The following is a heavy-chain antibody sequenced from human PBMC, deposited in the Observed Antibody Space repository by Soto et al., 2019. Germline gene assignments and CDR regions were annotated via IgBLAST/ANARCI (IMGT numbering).Heavy chain of an antibody. V-gene: IGHV1-8*01. J-gene: IGHJ6*02. D-gene: IGHD3-3*01. Sequence: QVQLVQSGAEVKKPGASVKVSCKASGYTFTSYDINWVRQATGQGLEWMGWMNPNSGNTGYAQKFQGRVTMTRNTSLSTAYMELSSLRSEDTAVYYCARGGITIFGVVITPYYYYGMDVWGQGTTVTVSS. CDR1: GYTFTSYD. CDR2: MNPNSGNT. CDR3: ARGGITIFGVVITPYYYYGMDV.